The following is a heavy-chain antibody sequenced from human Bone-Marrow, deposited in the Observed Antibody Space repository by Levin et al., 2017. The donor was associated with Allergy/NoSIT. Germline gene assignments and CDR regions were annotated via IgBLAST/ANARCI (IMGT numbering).Heavy chain of an antibody. Sequence: ASVKVSCKASGYTFTGYYMHWVRQAPGQGLEWMGWINPNSGGTNYAQKFQGWVTMTRDTSISTAYMELSRLRSDDTAVYYCAREGYDSSGYSDAFDIWGQGTMVTVSS. J-gene: IGHJ3*02. CDR1: GYTFTGYY. V-gene: IGHV1-2*04. CDR3: AREGYDSSGYSDAFDI. CDR2: INPNSGGT. D-gene: IGHD3-22*01.